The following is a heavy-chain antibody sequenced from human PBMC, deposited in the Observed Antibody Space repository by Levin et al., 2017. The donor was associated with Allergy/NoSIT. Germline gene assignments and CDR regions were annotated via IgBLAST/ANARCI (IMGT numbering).Heavy chain of an antibody. CDR2: ISYDGSNK. CDR3: ARRAMYYFDY. J-gene: IGHJ4*02. V-gene: IGHV3-30-3*01. CDR1: GFTFSSYA. Sequence: GESLKISCAASGFTFSSYAMHWVRQAPGKGLEWVAVISYDGSNKYYADSVKGRFTISRDNSKNTLYLQMNSLRAEDTAVYYCARRAMYYFDYWGQGTLVTVSS.